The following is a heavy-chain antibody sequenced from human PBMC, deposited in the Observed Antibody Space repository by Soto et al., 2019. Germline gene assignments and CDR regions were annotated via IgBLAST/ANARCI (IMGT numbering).Heavy chain of an antibody. CDR3: AKILVGATTMYYYYYGMDV. D-gene: IGHD1-26*01. CDR1: GVTFSSYG. Sequence: GGSLRLSCAASGVTFSSYGMHWARQATGKGLEWVAVISYDGSNKYYADSVKGRFTISRDNSKNTLYLQMNSLRAEDTAVYYCAKILVGATTMYYYYYGMDVWGQGTTVTVSS. CDR2: ISYDGSNK. J-gene: IGHJ6*02. V-gene: IGHV3-30*18.